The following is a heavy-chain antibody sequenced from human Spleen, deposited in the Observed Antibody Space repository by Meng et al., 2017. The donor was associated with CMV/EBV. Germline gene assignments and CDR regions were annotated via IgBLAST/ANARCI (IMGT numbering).Heavy chain of an antibody. CDR1: GFTFSSYS. Sequence: GESLKISCAASGFTFSSYSMNWVRQAPGKGLVWVSRRNCDGSSTSYADSVKGRFTISRDNAKNTLYLQMNSLRAEDTAVYYCARVLPAANADYYGMDVWGQGTTVTVSS. D-gene: IGHD2-2*01. CDR2: RNCDGSST. V-gene: IGHV3-74*01. CDR3: ARVLPAANADYYGMDV. J-gene: IGHJ6*02.